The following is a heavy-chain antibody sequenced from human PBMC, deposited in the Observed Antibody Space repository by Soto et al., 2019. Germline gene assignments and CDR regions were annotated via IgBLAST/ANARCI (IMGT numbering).Heavy chain of an antibody. Sequence: GGSLRLSCAASGFTFSSYAMSWVRQAPGKGLEWVSAISGSGGSTYYADSVKGRFTISRDNSKNTLYLQMNSLRAEDTAVYYCAKDAGGKLTSPKYYYDSSGYFEPYYFDYWGQGTLVTVSS. D-gene: IGHD3-22*01. CDR2: ISGSGGST. V-gene: IGHV3-23*01. CDR3: AKDAGGKLTSPKYYYDSSGYFEPYYFDY. J-gene: IGHJ4*02. CDR1: GFTFSSYA.